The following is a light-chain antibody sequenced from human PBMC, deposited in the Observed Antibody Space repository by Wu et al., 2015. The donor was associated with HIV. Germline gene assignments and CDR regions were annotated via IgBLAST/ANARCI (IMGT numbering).Light chain of an antibody. V-gene: IGKV3-15*01. J-gene: IGKJ1*01. Sequence: EIVLTQSPGTLSVSPGERATLSCRASQSVSSNLAWYQQKPGQAPRLLIYGASTRATGIPVRFSGSGSGTEFTLTITSMQSEDFAVYHCQQYNNWPRTFGQGTKVEIK. CDR3: QQYNNWPRT. CDR2: GAS. CDR1: QSVSSN.